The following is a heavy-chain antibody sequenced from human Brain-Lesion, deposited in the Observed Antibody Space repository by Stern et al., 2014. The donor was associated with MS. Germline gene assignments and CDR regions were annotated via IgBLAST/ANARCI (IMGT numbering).Heavy chain of an antibody. CDR3: ARAYYYDTSGDSDAFNI. J-gene: IGHJ3*02. V-gene: IGHV4-61*02. D-gene: IGHD3-22*01. CDR2: IAASGST. Sequence: QVQLVPSGPGLVKPSQTLSLTCTVSGASISSGTYFWTWIRQPAGKGLAXIGRIAASGSTTHTPSLKSRVPFSQDTSKKVSPLKLSSVTAADTAVYYCARAYYYDTSGDSDAFNIWGQGTQVTVSS. CDR1: GASISSGTYF.